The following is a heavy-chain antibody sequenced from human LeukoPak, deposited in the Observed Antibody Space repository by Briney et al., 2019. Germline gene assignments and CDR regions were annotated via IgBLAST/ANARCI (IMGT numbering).Heavy chain of an antibody. CDR1: GFTFSSYG. CDR3: AKDLRKLVRGVPDYYGMDA. Sequence: PGGSLRLSCAASGFTFSSYGIHWVRQAPGKGLEWVAAVSYDGSNKFYADSVKGRFTISRDSSRNTPYLEMNSLSAEDTAVYYCAKDLRKLVRGVPDYYGMDAWGQGTTVTVYS. J-gene: IGHJ6*02. D-gene: IGHD3-10*01. V-gene: IGHV3-30*18. CDR2: VSYDGSNK.